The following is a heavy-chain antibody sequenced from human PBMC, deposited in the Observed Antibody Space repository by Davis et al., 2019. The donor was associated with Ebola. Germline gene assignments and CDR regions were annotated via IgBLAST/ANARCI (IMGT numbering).Heavy chain of an antibody. D-gene: IGHD3-10*01. CDR3: ATATFYGSGSYYRADYYGMDV. J-gene: IGHJ6*02. Sequence: ASVKVSCKVSGYTLTELSMHWVRQAPGKGLEWMGGFDPEDGETIYAQKFQGRVTMTEDTSTDTAYMELSSLRSEDTAVYYCATATFYGSGSYYRADYYGMDVWGQGTTVTVSS. V-gene: IGHV1-24*01. CDR1: GYTLTELS. CDR2: FDPEDGET.